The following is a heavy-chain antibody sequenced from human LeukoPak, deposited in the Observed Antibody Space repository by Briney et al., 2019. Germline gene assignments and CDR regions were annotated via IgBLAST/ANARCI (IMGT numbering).Heavy chain of an antibody. D-gene: IGHD5-24*01. Sequence: GESLKISCKGSGYSFTSYWISWVRQMPGKGLEWMGRIDPSDCYTNYSPSFQGHVTISADKSISTAYLQWSSLKASDTAMYYCARHLDVEMATNDAFDTWGQGTMVTVSS. CDR2: IDPSDCYT. CDR1: GYSFTSYW. V-gene: IGHV5-10-1*01. CDR3: ARHLDVEMATNDAFDT. J-gene: IGHJ3*02.